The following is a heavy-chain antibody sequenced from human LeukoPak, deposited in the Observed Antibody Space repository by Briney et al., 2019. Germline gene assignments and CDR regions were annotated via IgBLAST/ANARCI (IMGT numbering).Heavy chain of an antibody. CDR3: ARDRTITMWKNDAFDI. J-gene: IGHJ3*02. V-gene: IGHV3-7*01. D-gene: IGHD3-10*02. CDR1: VFTLSSYW. Sequence: GGSLRLSCAASVFTLSSYWMSWVRQAPGKGLGWVANIKQVGREKYYVDSVKGRFTLYRDNAKNSLYLQINSLRAEDTPGCYCARDRTITMWKNDAFDIWGQGTMVTVSS. CDR2: IKQVGREK.